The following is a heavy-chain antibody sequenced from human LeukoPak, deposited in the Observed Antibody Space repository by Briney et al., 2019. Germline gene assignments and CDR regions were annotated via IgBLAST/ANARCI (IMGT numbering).Heavy chain of an antibody. Sequence: PGGSLRLSCAASGFDVKSHDIHWVRQPIGKGLEWVSSIESPRDIYYAGSVKGRFTISRDNSKSTVYLQMNSLRVEDAAVYYCSKDLTSDFGGDLDPWGQGTLVTVSS. CDR2: IESPRDI. CDR1: GFDVKSHD. D-gene: IGHD3-10*01. V-gene: IGHV3-13*01. CDR3: SKDLTSDFGGDLDP. J-gene: IGHJ5*02.